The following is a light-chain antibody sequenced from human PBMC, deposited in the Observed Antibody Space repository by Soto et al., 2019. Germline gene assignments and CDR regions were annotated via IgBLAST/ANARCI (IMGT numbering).Light chain of an antibody. V-gene: IGKV4-1*01. CDR2: WAS. CDR1: QSVLYSSNNKNY. Sequence: DIVMTQSPDSLAVSLGERATINCKSSQSVLYSSNNKNYLAWYQQKPGQPPKLLIYWASTRESGVPDRFSGSGSGTDFTLPISSLQAEDVAVYYCQQYYSTPYTLGKGTKLEIK. J-gene: IGKJ2*01. CDR3: QQYYSTPYT.